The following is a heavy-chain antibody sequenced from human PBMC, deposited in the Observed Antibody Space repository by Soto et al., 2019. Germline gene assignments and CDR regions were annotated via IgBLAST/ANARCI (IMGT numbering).Heavy chain of an antibody. D-gene: IGHD5-18*01. Sequence: GASVKVSCKASGYTFTGYYMPWVRQAPGQGLEWTGWINPNSGGTNYAQKFQGRVTMTRDTATSTVYMEVSSLRSDDTALYYCSRVPYSPGLLFYLDFWGQGTLVTVAS. V-gene: IGHV1-2*02. CDR2: INPNSGGT. J-gene: IGHJ4*02. CDR3: SRVPYSPGLLFYLDF. CDR1: GYTFTGYY.